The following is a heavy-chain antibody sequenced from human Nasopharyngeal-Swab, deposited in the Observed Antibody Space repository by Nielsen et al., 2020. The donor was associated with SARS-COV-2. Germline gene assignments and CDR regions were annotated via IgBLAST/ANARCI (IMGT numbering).Heavy chain of an antibody. Sequence: SQTLSLTCPISGASVTSTSAAWNWIRQSPSRGLEWLGRTYYRSKWYNDYAVSVKIRITINPDTSKNQFPLQLNSVTPEDTAVYYCARVLWFGEEGDYYYYMDVWGKGTTVTVSS. V-gene: IGHV6-1*01. CDR1: GASVTSTSAA. CDR2: TYYRSKWYN. J-gene: IGHJ6*03. D-gene: IGHD3-10*01. CDR3: ARVLWFGEEGDYYYYMDV.